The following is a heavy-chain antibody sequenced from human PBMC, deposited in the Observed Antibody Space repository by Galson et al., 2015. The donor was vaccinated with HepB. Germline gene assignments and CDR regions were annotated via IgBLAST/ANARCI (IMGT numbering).Heavy chain of an antibody. Sequence: TLSLTCTVSGGSISSSSYYWGWIRQPPGKGLEWIGSIYYSGSTYYNPSLKSRVTISVDTSKNQFSLKLSSVTAADTAVYYCARSGRGSYSHNYWGQGTLVTVSS. CDR2: IYYSGST. V-gene: IGHV4-39*07. J-gene: IGHJ4*02. CDR3: ARSGRGSYSHNY. D-gene: IGHD1-26*01. CDR1: GGSISSSSYY.